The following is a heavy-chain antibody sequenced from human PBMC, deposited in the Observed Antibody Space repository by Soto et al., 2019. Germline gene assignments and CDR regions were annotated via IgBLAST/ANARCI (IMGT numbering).Heavy chain of an antibody. J-gene: IGHJ2*01. CDR2: ISGSGGST. V-gene: IGHV3-23*01. D-gene: IGHD4-17*01. CDR3: AKRTVGWYFDL. CDR1: GFTFSSYA. Sequence: EVQLLESGGGLVQPGGSLRLSCAASGFTFSSYAMNWVRQAPGKGLEWVSVISGSGGSTYYADAVKGRFTISRDNSEHTLYLQMNSLRAEDTAVYYCAKRTVGWYFDLWGRGTLVTVSS.